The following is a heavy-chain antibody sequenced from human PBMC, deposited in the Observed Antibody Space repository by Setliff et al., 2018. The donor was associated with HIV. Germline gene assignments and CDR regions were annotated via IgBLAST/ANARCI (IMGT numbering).Heavy chain of an antibody. J-gene: IGHJ5*02. Sequence: KPSETLSLTCTVSGASISSGSYYWSWIRQPAGKGLEWIGRIYTSGTTNYNPSLKSRVTISLDTSRNHFSLDLSSVTAADTAVYYCARVVTGWSGFRFDPWGQGTLVTVSS. V-gene: IGHV4-61*02. D-gene: IGHD3-3*01. CDR3: ARVVTGWSGFRFDP. CDR2: IYTSGTT. CDR1: GASISSGSYY.